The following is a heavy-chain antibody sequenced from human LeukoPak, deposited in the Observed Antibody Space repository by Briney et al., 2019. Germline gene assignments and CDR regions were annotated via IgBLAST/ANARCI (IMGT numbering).Heavy chain of an antibody. CDR1: GYTFTSYG. D-gene: IGHD4-17*01. V-gene: IGHV1-18*01. CDR2: ISAYNGNT. CDR3: ARTATYGDSPEGYFDY. Sequence: ASVKVSCKASGYTFTSYGISWVRQAPGQGLEWMGWISAYNGNTNYAQKFQGRVTITRDTSASTAYMELSSLRSEDTAVYYCARTATYGDSPEGYFDYWGQGTLVTVSS. J-gene: IGHJ4*02.